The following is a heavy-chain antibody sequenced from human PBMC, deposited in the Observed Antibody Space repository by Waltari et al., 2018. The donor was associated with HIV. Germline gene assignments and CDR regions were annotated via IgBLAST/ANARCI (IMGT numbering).Heavy chain of an antibody. CDR2: IYYSGST. Sequence: QVLLQESGPGLVKPSETLSLTCTVSGGSITSYYWSRIRQPPGKGLEWIGYIYYSGSTNYNPSLKSRATISVDTSKNQVSLKLCSVTAADTAVYYCASRGMHYYDSSGYYSWGQGTLVTVSS. CDR3: ASRGMHYYDSSGYYS. D-gene: IGHD3-22*01. V-gene: IGHV4-59*01. J-gene: IGHJ4*02. CDR1: GGSITSYY.